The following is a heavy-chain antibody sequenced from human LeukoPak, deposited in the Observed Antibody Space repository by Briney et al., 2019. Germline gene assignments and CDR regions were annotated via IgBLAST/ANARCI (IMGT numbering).Heavy chain of an antibody. J-gene: IGHJ3*02. CDR3: ASVADHRGSDRPWLVYAFDI. V-gene: IGHV3-30*04. D-gene: IGHD6-19*01. CDR2: MSFDGRNK. CDR1: GFTFSSYA. Sequence: GGSLRLSCAASGFTFSSYAMHWVRQAPGKGLEWVAVMSFDGRNKYNADSVKGRFTISRDNSKNTLYLQMNSLRVEGTGVYYCASVADHRGSDRPWLVYAFDIWGPGTMVTVSS.